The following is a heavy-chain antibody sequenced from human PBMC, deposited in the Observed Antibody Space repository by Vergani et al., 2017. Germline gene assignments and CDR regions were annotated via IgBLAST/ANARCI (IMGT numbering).Heavy chain of an antibody. CDR1: GYTFTSYG. CDR3: ARALRYYDSSGYLDY. V-gene: IGHV1-18*01. D-gene: IGHD3-22*01. CDR2: ISAYNGNT. Sequence: QVQLVQSGAEVKKPGASVKVSCKASGYTFTSYGISWVRQAPGQGLEWMGWISAYNGNTNYAQKLQGRVTMTTDTSTSTACMELRSLRSDDTAVYYCARALRYYDSSGYLDYWGQGTLVTVSS. J-gene: IGHJ4*02.